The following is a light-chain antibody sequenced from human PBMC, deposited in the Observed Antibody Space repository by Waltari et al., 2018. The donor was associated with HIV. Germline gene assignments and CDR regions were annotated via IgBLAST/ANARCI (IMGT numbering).Light chain of an antibody. Sequence: EIVLTQSPGTLSLSPGERASLSCRASQSIFSNYLAWYQQKPGQAPRLLIYDASSRATDSPDRFSGSGSGTDFTLTISGLEPEDFAVYFCQQYGTSPLTFGGGTKVEMK. CDR2: DAS. CDR1: QSIFSNY. V-gene: IGKV3-20*01. CDR3: QQYGTSPLT. J-gene: IGKJ4*01.